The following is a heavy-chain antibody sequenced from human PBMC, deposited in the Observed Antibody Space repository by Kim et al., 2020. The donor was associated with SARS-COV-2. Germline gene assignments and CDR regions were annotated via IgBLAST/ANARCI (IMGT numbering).Heavy chain of an antibody. CDR3: ARGYRGYSYGIYYYYYGMDV. J-gene: IGHJ6*02. D-gene: IGHD5-18*01. Sequence: GSLRLSCAASGFTFSSYDMHWVRQATGKGLEWVSAIGTAGDTYYPGSVKGRFTISRENAKNSLYLQMNSLRAGDTAVYYCARGYRGYSYGIYYYYYGMDVWGQGTTVTVSS. V-gene: IGHV3-13*04. CDR1: GFTFSSYD. CDR2: IGTAGDT.